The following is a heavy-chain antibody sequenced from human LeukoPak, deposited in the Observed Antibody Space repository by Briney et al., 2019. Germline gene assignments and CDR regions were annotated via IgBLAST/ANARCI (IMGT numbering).Heavy chain of an antibody. CDR2: IKQDGSLK. Sequence: GGSLRLSCAASGFTFSNHWMSWVRQAPGAGLEWVANIKQDGSLKYYVDSVKGRFTISRDNAENSLYLQLNSLRAEDTAVYYCTRDLQYYDTSGYVAPLIDYWGQGTLVTVSS. J-gene: IGHJ4*02. D-gene: IGHD3-22*01. CDR3: TRDLQYYDTSGYVAPLIDY. CDR1: GFTFSNHW. V-gene: IGHV3-7*01.